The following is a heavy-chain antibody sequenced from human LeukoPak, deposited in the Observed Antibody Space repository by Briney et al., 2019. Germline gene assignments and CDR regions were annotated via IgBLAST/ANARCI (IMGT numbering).Heavy chain of an antibody. D-gene: IGHD1-26*01. CDR2: ISRSGFDM. CDR3: ARMGGNLSR. J-gene: IGHJ4*02. CDR1: GFTFGTSD. Sequence: GGSLRLSCVASGFTFGTSDMNWVRQAPGKGLDWVSYISRSGFDMYYAETVKGRFTISRDNAKKSVYLQMNNLRVEDTAVYYCARMGGNLSRWGQGTLVAVSS. V-gene: IGHV3-48*03.